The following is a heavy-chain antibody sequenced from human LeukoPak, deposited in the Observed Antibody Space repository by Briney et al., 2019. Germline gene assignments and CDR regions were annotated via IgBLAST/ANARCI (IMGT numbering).Heavy chain of an antibody. D-gene: IGHD5-18*01. Sequence: PGGSLRLSCAASGFTFISYAMSWVRQAPGKGLEWVSAISGSGGSTYDADSVRGRFTISRDNSKNTLYLQMNSLRAEDTAVHYCARSSYGYSFDYWGQGTLVTVSS. CDR2: ISGSGGST. CDR1: GFTFISYA. J-gene: IGHJ4*02. V-gene: IGHV3-23*01. CDR3: ARSSYGYSFDY.